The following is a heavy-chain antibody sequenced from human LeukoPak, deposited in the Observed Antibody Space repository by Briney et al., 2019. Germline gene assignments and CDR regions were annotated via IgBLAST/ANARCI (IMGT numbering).Heavy chain of an antibody. Sequence: SGGSLRLSCAGSGFTFSAFAMGWVRQAPGKGLDWISAISGGGGSTYLADSVKGRLAISRDNSKNTLSLQMTSLRVEDTAVYYCAKASGAVRPYFFDYWGQGMLVTVSS. CDR2: ISGGGGST. J-gene: IGHJ4*02. CDR1: GFTFSAFA. V-gene: IGHV3-23*01. CDR3: AKASGAVRPYFFDY. D-gene: IGHD3-16*01.